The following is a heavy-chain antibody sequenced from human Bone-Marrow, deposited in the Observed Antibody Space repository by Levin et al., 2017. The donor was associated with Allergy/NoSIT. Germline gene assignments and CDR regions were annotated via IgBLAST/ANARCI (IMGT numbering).Heavy chain of an antibody. CDR3: ARGYCSGGSCSRWIAVAGNNWFDP. J-gene: IGHJ5*02. CDR2: ISYDGSNK. V-gene: IGHV3-30*04. CDR1: GFTFSSYA. Sequence: GESLKISCAASGFTFSSYAMHWVRQAPGKGLEWVAVISYDGSNKYYADSVKGRFTISRDNSKNTLYLQMNSLRAEDTAVYYCARGYCSGGSCSRWIAVAGNNWFDPWGQGTLVTVSS. D-gene: IGHD2-15*01.